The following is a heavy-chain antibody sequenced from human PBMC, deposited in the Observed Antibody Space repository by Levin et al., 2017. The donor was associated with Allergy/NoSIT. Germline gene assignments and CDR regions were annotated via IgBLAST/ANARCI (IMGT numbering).Heavy chain of an antibody. V-gene: IGHV3-74*01. CDR1: GFTFNTFW. D-gene: IGHD2/OR15-2a*01. Sequence: GGSLRLSCAASGFTFNTFWMYWIRQAPGKGLVWVARINSDGTKTGYADSVKGRVTISRDNAKNTLHLQMNSLRAEGTAVYYSARVGRAVWECDSTVFYSWFDPWGLGTLVT. J-gene: IGHJ5*02. CDR3: ARVGRAVWECDSTVFYSWFDP. CDR2: INSDGTKT.